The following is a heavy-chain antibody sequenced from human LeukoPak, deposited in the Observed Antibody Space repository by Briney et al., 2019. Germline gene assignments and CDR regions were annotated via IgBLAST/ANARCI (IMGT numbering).Heavy chain of an antibody. CDR3: AKHGGAYRHFDY. J-gene: IGHJ4*02. V-gene: IGHV3-23*01. CDR1: GFTFSSYA. CDR2: ISGSGGST. D-gene: IGHD3-16*01. Sequence: GGSLRLSCAASGFTFSSYAMSWVRQAPGKGLEWVSTISGSGGSTYYADSVKGRFTISRDNSKNTLYLQMNSLRAEDTAVYYCAKHGGAYRHFDYWGQGTLVTVSS.